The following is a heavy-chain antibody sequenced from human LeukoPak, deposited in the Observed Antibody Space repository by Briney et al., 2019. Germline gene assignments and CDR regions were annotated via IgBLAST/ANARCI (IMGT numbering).Heavy chain of an antibody. V-gene: IGHV3-66*01. CDR2: IYSGGST. D-gene: IGHD3-9*01. Sequence: PGGSLRLSCAASGFTVSSNYMSWVRQAPGKGLEWVSVIYSGGSTYYADSVKGRFTISRDNSKNTLYLQMNSLRAEDTAVYYCASWLRLDAFDIWGQGTMVTVSP. CDR1: GFTVSSNY. CDR3: ASWLRLDAFDI. J-gene: IGHJ3*02.